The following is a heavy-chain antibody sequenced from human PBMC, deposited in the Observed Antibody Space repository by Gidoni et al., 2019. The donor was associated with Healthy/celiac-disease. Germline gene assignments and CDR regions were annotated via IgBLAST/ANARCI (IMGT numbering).Heavy chain of an antibody. CDR1: GGSFSGYY. CDR2: INHSGST. J-gene: IGHJ3*02. Sequence: QVQLQQWGAGLLKPSETLSLTCAVYGGSFSGYYWSWIRQPPGKGLEWIGEINHSGSTNYNPSLKSRVTISVDTSKNQFSLKLSSVTAADTAVYYCAREVRGGAFDIWGQGTMVTVSS. D-gene: IGHD3-10*01. V-gene: IGHV4-34*01. CDR3: AREVRGGAFDI.